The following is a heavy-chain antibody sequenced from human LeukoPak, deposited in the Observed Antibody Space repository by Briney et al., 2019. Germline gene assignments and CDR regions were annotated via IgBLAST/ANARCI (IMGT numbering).Heavy chain of an antibody. Sequence: PGGSLRLSCAASGFTVSSNYMSWVRQAPGKGLEWVSVIYSGGSTYYADSVKGRFTISRDNSKNSLYLQMNSLRAEDTAVYYCARWGPRGFLAFYRYYFDYWGQGTLVTVSS. J-gene: IGHJ4*02. V-gene: IGHV3-53*01. D-gene: IGHD3-3*01. CDR2: IYSGGST. CDR1: GFTVSSNY. CDR3: ARWGPRGFLAFYRYYFDY.